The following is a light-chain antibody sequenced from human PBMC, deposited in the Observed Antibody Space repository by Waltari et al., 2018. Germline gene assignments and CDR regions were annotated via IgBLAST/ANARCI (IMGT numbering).Light chain of an antibody. CDR3: QQRGNWPPT. V-gene: IGKV3-11*01. CDR1: QSVSSC. Sequence: EIVLTQSPATLSLSPGERATLSCRASQSVSSCLAWYPQKPGPAPRLLIYDASNSATGIPARFSCGGSGTDFTLTISSLEPEDFAVYYCQQRGNWPPTFGQGTKVEIK. J-gene: IGKJ1*01. CDR2: DAS.